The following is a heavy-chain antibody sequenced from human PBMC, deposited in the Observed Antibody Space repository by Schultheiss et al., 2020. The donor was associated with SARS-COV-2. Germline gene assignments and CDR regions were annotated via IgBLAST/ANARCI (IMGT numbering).Heavy chain of an antibody. CDR1: GFTFSNAW. CDR3: AKASKRYSSSWYGSGGEFDP. V-gene: IGHV3-23*01. D-gene: IGHD6-13*01. J-gene: IGHJ5*02. CDR2: ISGSGGST. Sequence: GGSLRLSCAASGFTFSNAWMSWVRQAPGKGLEWVSAISGSGGSTYYADSVKGRFTISRDNSKNTLYLQMNSLRAEDTAVYYCAKASKRYSSSWYGSGGEFDPWGQGTLVTVSS.